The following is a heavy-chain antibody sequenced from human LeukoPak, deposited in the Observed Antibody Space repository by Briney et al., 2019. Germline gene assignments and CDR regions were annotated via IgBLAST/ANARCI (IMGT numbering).Heavy chain of an antibody. D-gene: IGHD3-9*01. CDR2: IYTSGST. V-gene: IGHV4-4*07. Sequence: SETLSLTCTVSGGSISSYYWSWIRQPAGKGLEWIGRIYTSGSTNYNPSLNSRVTMSVDTSKNQFSLTLSSVTAADTAVYYCARQSSTYYDVLTGPFDIWGQGTMVTVSS. J-gene: IGHJ3*02. CDR1: GGSISSYY. CDR3: ARQSSTYYDVLTGPFDI.